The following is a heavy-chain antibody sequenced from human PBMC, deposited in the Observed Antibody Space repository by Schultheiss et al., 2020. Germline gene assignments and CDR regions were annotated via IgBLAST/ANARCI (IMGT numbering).Heavy chain of an antibody. CDR2: INHSGST. CDR1: GGSISSGGYY. Sequence: SETLSLTCTVSGGSISSGGYYWSWIRQHPGKGLEWIGEINHSGSTNYNPSLKSRVTISVDKSKNQFSLKLSSVTAADTAVYYCARERRDLTVTTTGDYYYYYMDVWGKGTTVTVSS. J-gene: IGHJ6*03. D-gene: IGHD4-17*01. V-gene: IGHV4-39*07. CDR3: ARERRDLTVTTTGDYYYYYMDV.